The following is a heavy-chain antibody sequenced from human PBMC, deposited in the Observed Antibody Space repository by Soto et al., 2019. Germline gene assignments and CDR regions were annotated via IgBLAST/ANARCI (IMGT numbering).Heavy chain of an antibody. CDR1: GFTFSSYS. CDR2: ISSSSSYI. D-gene: IGHD2-15*01. CDR3: ARSLAASVASCYYYGMDV. V-gene: IGHV3-21*01. Sequence: EVQLVESGGGLVKPGGSLRLSCAASGFTFSSYSMNWVRQAPGKGLEWVSSISSSSSYIYYADSVKGRFTISRDNAKNSMCVQMNRLRAEDSAVYYCARSLAASVASCYYYGMDVWGQGTTVTVSS. J-gene: IGHJ6*02.